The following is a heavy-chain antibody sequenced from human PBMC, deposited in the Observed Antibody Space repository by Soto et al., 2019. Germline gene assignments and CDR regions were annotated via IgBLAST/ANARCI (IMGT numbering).Heavy chain of an antibody. CDR3: ASHVYCSGGRCFLQGLDY. V-gene: IGHV4-39*01. D-gene: IGHD2-15*01. Sequence: SETLSLTCTVSGGSISSSSYSWGWIRQPPGEGLEWIGSIYSSGRTFYNPSLKSRVTISVDTSKNQFSLKLSSVTASGTAVYYCASHVYCSGGRCFLQGLDYWGQGTLVTVSS. J-gene: IGHJ4*02. CDR1: GGSISSSSYS. CDR2: IYSSGRT.